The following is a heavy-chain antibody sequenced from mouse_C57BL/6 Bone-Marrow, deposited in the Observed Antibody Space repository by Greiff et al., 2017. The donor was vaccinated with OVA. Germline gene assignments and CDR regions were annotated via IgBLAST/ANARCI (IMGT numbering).Heavy chain of an antibody. CDR3: ARLGRYAMDY. Sequence: VQRVESGAELARPGASVKLSCKASGYTFTSYGISWVKQRTGQGLEWIGEIYPRSGNTYYNEKFKGKATLTADKSSSTAYMELRSLTSEDSAVYFCARLGRYAMDYWGQGTSVTVSS. J-gene: IGHJ4*01. D-gene: IGHD4-1*01. CDR1: GYTFTSYG. V-gene: IGHV1-81*01. CDR2: IYPRSGNT.